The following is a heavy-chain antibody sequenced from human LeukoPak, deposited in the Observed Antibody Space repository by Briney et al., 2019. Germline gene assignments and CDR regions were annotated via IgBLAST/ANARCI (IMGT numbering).Heavy chain of an antibody. CDR1: GGTFSSYA. V-gene: IGHV1-69*06. Sequence: GASVKVSCKASGGTFSSYAISWVRQAPGQGLEWMGGIIPIFGTANYAQKFQGRVTITADKSTSTAYMELSSLRSEDTAVYYCAREWLNLREMVYANYFDYWGQGTLVTVSS. D-gene: IGHD2-8*01. CDR2: IIPIFGTA. CDR3: AREWLNLREMVYANYFDY. J-gene: IGHJ4*02.